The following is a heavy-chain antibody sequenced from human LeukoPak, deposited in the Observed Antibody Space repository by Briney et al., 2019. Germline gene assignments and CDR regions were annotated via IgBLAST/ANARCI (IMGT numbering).Heavy chain of an antibody. CDR2: IYPGDSDT. CDR3: ARAYYYDSSGYSPQRAFDI. Sequence: GESLKISCKGSGYSFTSYWIGWVRQMPGKGLEWMGIIYPGDSDTRYSPSFQGQVTTSADKSISTAYLQWSSLKASDTAMYYCARAYYYDSSGYSPQRAFDIWGQGTMVTVSS. D-gene: IGHD3-22*01. CDR1: GYSFTSYW. J-gene: IGHJ3*02. V-gene: IGHV5-51*01.